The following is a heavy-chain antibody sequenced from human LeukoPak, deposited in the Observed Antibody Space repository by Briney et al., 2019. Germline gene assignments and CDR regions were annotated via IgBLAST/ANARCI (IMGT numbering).Heavy chain of an antibody. CDR2: INHSGST. Sequence: SETLSLTCAVYGGSFSGYYWSWIRQPPGKGLEWIGEINHSGSTNYNPSLKSRVTISVDTSKNQFSLKLSSVTAADTAVYYCAGTSGWYFYYYYYMDVWGKGTTVTVSS. CDR1: GGSFSGYY. V-gene: IGHV4-34*01. J-gene: IGHJ6*03. D-gene: IGHD6-19*01. CDR3: AGTSGWYFYYYYYMDV.